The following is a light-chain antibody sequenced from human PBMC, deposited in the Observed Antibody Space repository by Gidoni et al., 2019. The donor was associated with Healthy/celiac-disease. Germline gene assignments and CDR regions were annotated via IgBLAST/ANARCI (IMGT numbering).Light chain of an antibody. Sequence: EIVMTQSPATLSVSLGERATLSCRASQSVSSNLAWYQQKPGQAPRLLIYGASTRATGIPARFRGSGSGTEFTLTISSLQSEDFAVYYCQQYNNWPLTFXQXTKVXIK. CDR2: GAS. J-gene: IGKJ1*01. CDR1: QSVSSN. CDR3: QQYNNWPLT. V-gene: IGKV3-15*01.